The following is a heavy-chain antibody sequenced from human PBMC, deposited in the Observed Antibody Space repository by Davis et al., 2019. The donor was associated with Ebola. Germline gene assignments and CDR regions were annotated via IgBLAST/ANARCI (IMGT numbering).Heavy chain of an antibody. Sequence: GESLKISCAASGFTFSSYSMNWVRQAPGKGLEWVSSISSSSSYIYYADSVKGRFTISRDNAKNSLYLQMNSLGAEDTAVYYCARTFVVVVAATAWVGGMDVWGKGTTVTVSS. D-gene: IGHD2-15*01. CDR2: ISSSSSYI. V-gene: IGHV3-21*01. J-gene: IGHJ6*04. CDR3: ARTFVVVVAATAWVGGMDV. CDR1: GFTFSSYS.